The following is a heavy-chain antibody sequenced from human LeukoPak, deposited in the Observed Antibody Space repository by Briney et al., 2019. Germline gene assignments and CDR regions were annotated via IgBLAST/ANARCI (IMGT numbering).Heavy chain of an antibody. CDR2: IYYSGST. D-gene: IGHD5/OR15-5a*01. CDR3: ARRVDTVYGKYFDY. J-gene: IGHJ4*02. CDR1: GGSISSYY. V-gene: IGHV4-59*08. Sequence: SETLSLTCTVSGGSISSYYWSWIRQPPGKGLEWIGYIYYSGSTNYNPSLKSRVTISVDTSKNQFSLKLSSVTAADTAVYYCARRVDTVYGKYFDYWGQGALVTVSS.